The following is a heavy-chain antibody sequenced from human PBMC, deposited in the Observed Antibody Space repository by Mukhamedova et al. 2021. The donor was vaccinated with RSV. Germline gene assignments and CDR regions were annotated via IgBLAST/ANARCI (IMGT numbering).Heavy chain of an antibody. D-gene: IGHD2-2*01. CDR2: ISRSSSYI. CDR3: ARVVVPAALSLYAMDV. V-gene: IGHV3-21*01. J-gene: IGHJ6*02. Sequence: EWVSSISRSSSYIYYADSVRGRFTISRDTAKNSLYLQMNSLRAEDTAVYYCARVVVPAALSLYAMDVWGQGTTGTVSS.